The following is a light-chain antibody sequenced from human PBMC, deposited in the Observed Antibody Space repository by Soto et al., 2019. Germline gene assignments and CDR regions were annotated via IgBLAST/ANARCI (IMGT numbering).Light chain of an antibody. V-gene: IGKV3-20*01. CDR2: DAS. CDR1: QSFSSN. CDR3: QQYGSSPRT. Sequence: IVLPQYPSTLSLARGERARLSCRASQSFSSNVAWYQQKPGQAPRLLIHDASSRATGISDRFTGSGSGTDFTLTITTLEPEDFAVYYCQQYGSSPRTFALRAKVDIK. J-gene: IGKJ1*01.